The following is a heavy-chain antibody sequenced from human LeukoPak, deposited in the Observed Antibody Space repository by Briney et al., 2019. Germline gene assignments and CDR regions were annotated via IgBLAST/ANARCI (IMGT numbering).Heavy chain of an antibody. V-gene: IGHV4-59*01. Sequence: PETLSLTSTASGGSINHNYWTWIRQPPGQGLEWIGYVYSNGNTNVNPALTSRVTTPADTSKHKFSLKVTSVTAADAAVYYCAGGTLDGPLDGPYWYFHVWGRGALVTVSS. CDR2: VYSNGNT. CDR3: AGGTLDGPLDGPYWYFHV. CDR1: GGSINHNY. J-gene: IGHJ2*01. D-gene: IGHD1-14*01.